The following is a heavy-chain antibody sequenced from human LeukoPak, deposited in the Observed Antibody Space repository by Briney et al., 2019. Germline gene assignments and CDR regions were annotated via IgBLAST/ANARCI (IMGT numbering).Heavy chain of an antibody. Sequence: PSETLSLTCTVSGGSITSDYWSWIRQPPGKGLEWIGYISYSGSTSYDPSLKSRVTISGDSSKKQFSLKLSSVTAADTAVYYCARFYYDSRGYWYYFDYWGQGTLVTVSS. D-gene: IGHD3-22*01. CDR1: GGSITSDY. V-gene: IGHV4-59*08. J-gene: IGHJ4*02. CDR2: ISYSGST. CDR3: ARFYYDSRGYWYYFDY.